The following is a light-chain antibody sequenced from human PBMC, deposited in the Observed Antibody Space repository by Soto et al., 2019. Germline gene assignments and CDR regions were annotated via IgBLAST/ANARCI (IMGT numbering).Light chain of an antibody. CDR2: GAS. V-gene: IGKV3-20*01. CDR1: QSVSSTY. CDR3: QQYSKWPPRYT. J-gene: IGKJ2*01. Sequence: EIVLTQSPGTLSLSPGERATLSCRASQSVSSTYLAWYQQKPGQAPRLLIYGASSRATGIPDRFSGGGSGTDFTLTISSLQSEDFAMYFCQQYSKWPPRYTFGQGTKVDIK.